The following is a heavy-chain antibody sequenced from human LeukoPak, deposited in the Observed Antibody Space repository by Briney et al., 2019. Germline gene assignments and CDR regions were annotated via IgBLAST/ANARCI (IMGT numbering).Heavy chain of an antibody. CDR3: AKAHYDIWDIDY. D-gene: IGHD3-9*01. CDR1: GFTFSSYG. J-gene: IGHJ4*02. CDR2: ISYDGSDK. Sequence: GRSLRLSCAASGFTFSSYGMHWVRQAPGKGLEWVAVISYDGSDKYYADSVKGRFTISRDNSQNTLYLQMNSLRAEDTAVYYCAKAHYDIWDIDYWGQGTLVTVSS. V-gene: IGHV3-30*18.